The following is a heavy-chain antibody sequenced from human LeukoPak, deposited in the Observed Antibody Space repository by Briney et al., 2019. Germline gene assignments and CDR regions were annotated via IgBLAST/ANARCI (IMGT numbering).Heavy chain of an antibody. J-gene: IGHJ6*03. CDR1: GYTFISYD. D-gene: IGHD3-3*01. CDR3: ARRQASGYDFWSGLSYYMDV. Sequence: ASVKVSCKASGYTFISYDINWVRQATGQGREWMGWMNPNSGNTGYAQKFQGRVTITRNTSISTAYMELSSLRSEDTGVYYCARRQASGYDFWSGLSYYMDVWGKGTTVTVSS. CDR2: MNPNSGNT. V-gene: IGHV1-8*03.